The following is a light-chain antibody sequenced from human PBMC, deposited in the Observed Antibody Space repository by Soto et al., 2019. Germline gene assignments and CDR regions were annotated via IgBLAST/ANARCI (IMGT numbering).Light chain of an antibody. Sequence: DIQMTQSPTTLSASVGDRAIITCRASQTVRNWLAWFQQKPGEAPKLLIYKASRLESGVSSRFSGSGYGTHFTLTITNLVPGNSATYFCQQYDASPLTFGQGTKLEIK. J-gene: IGKJ2*01. CDR1: QTVRNW. CDR3: QQYDASPLT. CDR2: KAS. V-gene: IGKV1-5*03.